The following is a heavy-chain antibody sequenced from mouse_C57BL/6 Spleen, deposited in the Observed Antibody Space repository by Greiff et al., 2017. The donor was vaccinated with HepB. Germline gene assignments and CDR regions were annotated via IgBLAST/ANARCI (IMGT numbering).Heavy chain of an antibody. CDR2: INPNNGGT. J-gene: IGHJ4*01. D-gene: IGHD2-3*01. CDR3: ARGGRIDGRDAMDY. CDR1: GYTFTDYN. Sequence: EVKLVESGPELVKPGASVKIPCKASGYTFTDYNMDWVKQSHGKSLEWIGDINPNNGGTIYNQKFKGKATLTVDKSSSTAYMELRSLTSEDTAVYYCARGGRIDGRDAMDYWGQGTSVTVSS. V-gene: IGHV1-18*01.